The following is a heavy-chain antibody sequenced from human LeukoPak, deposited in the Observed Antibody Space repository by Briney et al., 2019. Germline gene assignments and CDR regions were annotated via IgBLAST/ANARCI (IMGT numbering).Heavy chain of an antibody. Sequence: GGSLRLSCAASGFTFSSYAMSWVRQAPGKGLEWVSAISGSGTSTYYADSVKGRFTISRDNAKNTLYLQMNGLRAEDTAVYYCAKGSYQQGYSSSWPDAFDIWGQGTMVTVSS. CDR2: ISGSGTST. CDR3: AKGSYQQGYSSSWPDAFDI. D-gene: IGHD6-13*01. V-gene: IGHV3-23*01. J-gene: IGHJ3*02. CDR1: GFTFSSYA.